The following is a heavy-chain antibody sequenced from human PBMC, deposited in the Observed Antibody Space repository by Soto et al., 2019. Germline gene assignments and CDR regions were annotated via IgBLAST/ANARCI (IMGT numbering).Heavy chain of an antibody. CDR1: GFTCSSYD. Sequence: PGGSLRLSCAASGFTCSSYDMSWVRQAPGKGLEWVSTILVSGSTHYPDSVQGRFTISRDNSKNTVFLHMNTLTAGDTAVYYCAKATAAAGGAFEICGQGTMVTVS. CDR3: AKATAAAGGAFEI. D-gene: IGHD1-1*01. J-gene: IGHJ3*02. V-gene: IGHV3-23*01. CDR2: ILVSGST.